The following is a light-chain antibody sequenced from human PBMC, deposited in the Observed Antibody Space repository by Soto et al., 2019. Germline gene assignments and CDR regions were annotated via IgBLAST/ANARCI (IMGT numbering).Light chain of an antibody. CDR3: QSYDSSLSALYV. CDR2: GNS. CDR1: SSNIGAGYD. J-gene: IGLJ1*01. Sequence: QPVLTQPPSVSGAPGQRVTISCTGSSSNIGAGYDVHWYQQFPGTAPKLLIYGNSNRPSGVPDRFSGSKSGTSASLAITGLQAEDEADYYCQSYDSSLSALYVFGTGTKLTVL. V-gene: IGLV1-40*01.